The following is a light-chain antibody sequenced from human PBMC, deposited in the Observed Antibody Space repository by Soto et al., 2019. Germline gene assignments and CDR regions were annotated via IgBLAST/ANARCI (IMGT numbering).Light chain of an antibody. CDR2: GAS. J-gene: IGKJ1*01. CDR1: QSVSSK. V-gene: IGKV3-15*01. Sequence: EIVLTQSPCTLSVSPGERATLSCRASQSVSSKLAWYQQKPGQAPRLLFYGASTGATGISARFSGSGSETEFTLSISSRRYEELGVYYCQEYNNWLGTFGQGTKVEIK. CDR3: QEYNNWLGT.